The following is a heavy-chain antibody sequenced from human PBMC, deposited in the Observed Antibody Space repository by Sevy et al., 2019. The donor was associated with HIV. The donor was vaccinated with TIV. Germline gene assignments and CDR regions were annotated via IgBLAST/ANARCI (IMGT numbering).Heavy chain of an antibody. J-gene: IGHJ3*01. CDR1: GFTFDDYG. CDR3: AREGIVRPTVYYGAFDL. CDR2: INWNGGGT. Sequence: GGSLRLSCAASGFTFDDYGMSWVRQVPGKGLEWVADINWNGGGTTYPDSVKGRFTISTENAKNSLYLQLNSLRVEDTALYYGAREGIVRPTVYYGAFDLWGQGAMVTVSS. D-gene: IGHD3-10*01. V-gene: IGHV3-20*04.